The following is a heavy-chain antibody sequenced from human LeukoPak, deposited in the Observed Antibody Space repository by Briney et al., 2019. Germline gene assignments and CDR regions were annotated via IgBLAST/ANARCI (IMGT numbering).Heavy chain of an antibody. V-gene: IGHV4-34*01. CDR3: ARGLLVTTIFGVVTHDAFDI. CDR1: GGSFSGYY. J-gene: IGHJ3*02. D-gene: IGHD3-3*01. Sequence: SETLSLTCAVYGGSFSGYYWSWIRQPPGEGLEWIGEINHSGSTNYNPSLKSRVTISVDTSKNQFSLKLSSVTAADTAVYYCARGLLVTTIFGVVTHDAFDIRGQGTMVTVSS. CDR2: INHSGST.